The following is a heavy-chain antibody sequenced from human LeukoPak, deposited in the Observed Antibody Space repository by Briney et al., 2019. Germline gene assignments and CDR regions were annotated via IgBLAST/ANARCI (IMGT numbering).Heavy chain of an antibody. Sequence: SQTLSLTCTVSGGSISSGGYYWSWIRQHPGKGLEWIGYTYYSGSTYYNPSLKSRVTISVDTSKNQFSLKLSSVTAADTAVYYCASTSLRGYYDFWSGYFGAFDIWGQGTMVTVSS. J-gene: IGHJ3*02. CDR3: ASTSLRGYYDFWSGYFGAFDI. CDR2: TYYSGST. D-gene: IGHD3-3*01. CDR1: GGSISSGGYY. V-gene: IGHV4-31*03.